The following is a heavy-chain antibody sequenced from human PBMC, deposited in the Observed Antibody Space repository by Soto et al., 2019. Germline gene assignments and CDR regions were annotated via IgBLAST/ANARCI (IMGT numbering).Heavy chain of an antibody. Sequence: VQLVESGGGLVKPGGSLRLSCAASGFTFNTYSMNWVRQAPGKGLEWVSSISSSSSYIYYADSVKGRFTISRDNAKNSLYLQMNSLRAEDTAVYYCARDEGYNYGLGYFDYWGQGTLVTVSS. CDR2: ISSSSSYI. CDR3: ARDEGYNYGLGYFDY. D-gene: IGHD5-18*01. J-gene: IGHJ4*02. CDR1: GFTFNTYS. V-gene: IGHV3-21*01.